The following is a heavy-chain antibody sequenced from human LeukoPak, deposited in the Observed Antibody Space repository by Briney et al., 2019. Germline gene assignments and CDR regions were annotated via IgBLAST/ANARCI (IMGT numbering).Heavy chain of an antibody. Sequence: ASVKVSCKASGYTFTSYGISWVRQAPGQGLEWMGWISAYNGNTNYAQKLQGRVTVTTDTSTSTAYMELRSLRSDDTAVYYCARDRRLMREQWLVLYWFDPWGQGTLVTVSS. CDR2: ISAYNGNT. CDR1: GYTFTSYG. D-gene: IGHD6-19*01. CDR3: ARDRRLMREQWLVLYWFDP. V-gene: IGHV1-18*01. J-gene: IGHJ5*02.